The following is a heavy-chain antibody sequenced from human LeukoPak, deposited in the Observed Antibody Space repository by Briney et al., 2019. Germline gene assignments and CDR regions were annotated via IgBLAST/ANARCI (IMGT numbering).Heavy chain of an antibody. CDR3: AREVIIDYYDSSGYYSPGFDY. Sequence: GGSLKLSCAASGFTFSSYSMNWVRQAPGKGLEWVSSISSSSSYIYYADSVKGRFTISRDNAKNSLYLQMNSLRAEDTAVYYCAREVIIDYYDSSGYYSPGFDYWGQGTLVTVSS. CDR2: ISSSSSYI. J-gene: IGHJ4*02. D-gene: IGHD3-22*01. V-gene: IGHV3-21*01. CDR1: GFTFSSYS.